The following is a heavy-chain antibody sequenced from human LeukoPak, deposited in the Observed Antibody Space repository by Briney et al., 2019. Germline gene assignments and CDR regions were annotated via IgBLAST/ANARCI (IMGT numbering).Heavy chain of an antibody. D-gene: IGHD6-13*01. CDR1: GFIFSDYA. CDR2: ISGTGGTI. J-gene: IGHJ5*02. V-gene: IGHV3-23*01. Sequence: GGSLRLSCEASGFIFSDYAMSWVRQAPGKGLEWVSSISGTGGTIYYADSVKGRFIISRDNSKSTLYLQMNSLRAEDTAVFYCAKSAPGYSTSWYTSWGQGTLVTVFS. CDR3: AKSAPGYSTSWYTS.